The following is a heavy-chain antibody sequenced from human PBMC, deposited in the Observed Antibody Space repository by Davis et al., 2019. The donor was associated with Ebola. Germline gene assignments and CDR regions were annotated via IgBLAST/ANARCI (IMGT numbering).Heavy chain of an antibody. CDR2: ISSSSSYI. Sequence: GESLKISCAASGFTFSSTTMNWVRQAPGKGLEWVSSISSSSSYIFYADSVRGRFTISRDNTKNSLYLQMNSLRAEDTAVYYCATSPSRRPDWFDSWGQGTLVTVSS. CDR3: ATSPSRRPDWFDS. CDR1: GFTFSSTT. J-gene: IGHJ5*01. V-gene: IGHV3-21*01. D-gene: IGHD2-2*01.